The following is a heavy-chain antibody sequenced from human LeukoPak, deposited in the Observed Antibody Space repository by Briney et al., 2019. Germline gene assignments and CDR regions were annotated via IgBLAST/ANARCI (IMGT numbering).Heavy chain of an antibody. CDR1: GYTFTGNY. CDR3: ASDMGAHYDYVWGSYRYRFDY. CDR2: INPNTGDT. V-gene: IGHV1-2*02. Sequence: GASVKVSCKASGYTFTGNYIHWVRQAPGHGLEWMGWINPNTGDTNYTQKFQGRVTMTRDTSISTAYMELSRLRSDDTAVYYCASDMGAHYDYVWGSYRYRFDYWGQGTLVTVSS. J-gene: IGHJ4*02. D-gene: IGHD3-16*02.